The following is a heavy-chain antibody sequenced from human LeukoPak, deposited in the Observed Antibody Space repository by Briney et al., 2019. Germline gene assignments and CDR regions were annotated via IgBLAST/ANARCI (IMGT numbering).Heavy chain of an antibody. CDR2: ISGDGTTI. CDR1: GFMFSSHE. CDR3: VRRESSGFFYYFDH. D-gene: IGHD3-22*01. Sequence: GGSLRLSCEASGFMFSSHEMNWVRQSPGKGLEWLSYISGDGTTIFYEDSVKGRFSISRDNAKKSLSLQMNSLRVEDTAVYYCVRRESSGFFYYFDHWGQGALATVSS. J-gene: IGHJ4*02. V-gene: IGHV3-48*03.